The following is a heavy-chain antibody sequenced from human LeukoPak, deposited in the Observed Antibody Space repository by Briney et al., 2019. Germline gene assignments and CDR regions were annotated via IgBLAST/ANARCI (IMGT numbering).Heavy chain of an antibody. V-gene: IGHV3-74*01. Sequence: GGSLRLSCAASGFTFSSYWMHWVRQAPGKGLVWVSRINSDGSSTSYADSVKGRFTISRDTAKNTLYLQMNSLRAEDTAVYYCARVWTAVVPAAMPIYYFDYWGQGTLVTVSS. D-gene: IGHD2-2*01. CDR2: INSDGSST. CDR3: ARVWTAVVPAAMPIYYFDY. CDR1: GFTFSSYW. J-gene: IGHJ4*02.